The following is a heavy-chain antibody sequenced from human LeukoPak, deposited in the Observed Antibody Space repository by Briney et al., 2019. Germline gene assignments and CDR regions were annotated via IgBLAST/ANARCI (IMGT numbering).Heavy chain of an antibody. CDR3: VREFADDAFDI. Sequence: SETLSLTCAVYGGSFSGYYWSWIRQPPGKGLEWIGEINHSGSTNYNPSLKSRVTISVDKSKNQLSLKLDSVTAADTAVYYCVREFADDAFDIWGQGTMVTVSS. D-gene: IGHD2-21*01. J-gene: IGHJ3*02. V-gene: IGHV4-34*01. CDR1: GGSFSGYY. CDR2: INHSGST.